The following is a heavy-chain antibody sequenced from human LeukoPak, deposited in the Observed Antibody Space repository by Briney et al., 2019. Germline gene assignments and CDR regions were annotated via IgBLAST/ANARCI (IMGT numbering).Heavy chain of an antibody. V-gene: IGHV3-21*01. D-gene: IGHD3-10*01. CDR1: GFTFSSYS. Sequence: GGSLRLSCAASGFTFSSYSMNWVRQAPGKGLEWVSSISSSSSYIYYADSVKGRFTISRDNAKNSLYLQMNSLRAEDTAVYYCARGSTPGGYYYYGMDVWGQGTTVTVSS. J-gene: IGHJ6*02. CDR2: ISSSSSYI. CDR3: ARGSTPGGYYYYGMDV.